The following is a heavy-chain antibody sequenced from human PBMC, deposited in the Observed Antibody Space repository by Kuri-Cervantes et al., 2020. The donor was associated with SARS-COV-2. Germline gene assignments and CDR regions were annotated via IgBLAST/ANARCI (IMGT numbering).Heavy chain of an antibody. CDR3: ARDLPGFLEWLGHWVSGMDV. J-gene: IGHJ6*02. D-gene: IGHD3-3*01. V-gene: IGHV1-46*01. CDR2: INPSGGST. Sequence: ATVKDSCKASGYPFTRYYMHWVRQAPGQGLEWMGIINPSGGSTSYAQKFQGRVTMTRDTSTSTVYMELSSLRSEDTAVYYCARDLPGFLEWLGHWVSGMDVWGQGTTVTVSS. CDR1: GYPFTRYY.